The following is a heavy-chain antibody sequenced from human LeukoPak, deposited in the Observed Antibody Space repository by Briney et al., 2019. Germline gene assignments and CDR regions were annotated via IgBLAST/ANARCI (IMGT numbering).Heavy chain of an antibody. CDR3: ATYSGAADAGYFDY. J-gene: IGHJ4*02. D-gene: IGHD6-13*01. CDR2: INHSGST. Sequence: PDTLSLTCTVSGGSISSSSYYWSWIRQPPGKGLEWIGEINHSGSTNYNPSLKSRVTISVDTSKNQFSLQLSSVTAADTALYFCATYSGAADAGYFDYWGQGTLVTVSS. V-gene: IGHV4-39*07. CDR1: GGSISSSSYY.